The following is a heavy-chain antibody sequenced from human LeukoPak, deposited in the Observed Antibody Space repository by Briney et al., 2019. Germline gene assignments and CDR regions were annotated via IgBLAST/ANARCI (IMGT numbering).Heavy chain of an antibody. CDR3: ARDLGFTYYDFWSGYFMGDAFDI. Sequence: SQTLSLTCTVSGGSISSGSYYWSWIRQPAGKGLEWIGRIYTSGSTNYNPSLKSRVTISVDTSKNQFSLKPSSVTAADTAAYYCARDLGFTYYDFWSGYFMGDAFDIWGQGTMVTVSS. J-gene: IGHJ3*02. D-gene: IGHD3-3*01. CDR2: IYTSGST. CDR1: GGSISSGSYY. V-gene: IGHV4-61*02.